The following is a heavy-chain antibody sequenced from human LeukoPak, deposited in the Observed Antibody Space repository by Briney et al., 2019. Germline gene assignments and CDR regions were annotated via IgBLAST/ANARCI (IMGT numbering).Heavy chain of an antibody. CDR2: ITSSGTYI. CDR1: GFTFNNYN. Sequence: GGSLRLSCAASGFTFNNYNMNWVRQAPGKALEWVSSITSSGTYIFYADSVKGRFTISRDNAKNSLYLQMDGLRAEDTAVYYCARYDYGDFEDYFYYMDVWGKGTAVSVSS. CDR3: ARYDYGDFEDYFYYMDV. V-gene: IGHV3-21*01. D-gene: IGHD4-17*01. J-gene: IGHJ6*03.